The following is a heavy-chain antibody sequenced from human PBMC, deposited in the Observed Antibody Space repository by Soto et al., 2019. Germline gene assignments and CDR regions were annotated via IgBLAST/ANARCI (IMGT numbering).Heavy chain of an antibody. CDR1: GVSINNNY. Sequence: SETLSLTCTVSGVSINNNYWSWVRQPPGKGLEWIGYIYFSGITNYNPSLKSRVSISVDTSKDQVSLKLTSVTAAYTAMYYCARVNYDYFGGNYRYVGGAFDIWGPGTVVTVSS. D-gene: IGHD3-16*02. J-gene: IGHJ3*02. CDR3: ARVNYDYFGGNYRYVGGAFDI. V-gene: IGHV4-59*01. CDR2: IYFSGIT.